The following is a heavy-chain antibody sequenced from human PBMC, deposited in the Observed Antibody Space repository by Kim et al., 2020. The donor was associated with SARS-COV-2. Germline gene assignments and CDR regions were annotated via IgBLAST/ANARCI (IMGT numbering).Heavy chain of an antibody. Sequence: NTNYAQKLQGRVTMTTDTSTSTAYMELRSLRADDTAVYYCARGVRGKDDYWGQGTLVTVSS. CDR2: NT. J-gene: IGHJ4*02. CDR3: ARGVRGKDDY. V-gene: IGHV1-18*01. D-gene: IGHD3-10*01.